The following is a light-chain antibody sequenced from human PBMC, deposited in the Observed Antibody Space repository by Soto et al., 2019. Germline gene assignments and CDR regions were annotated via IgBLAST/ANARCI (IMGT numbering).Light chain of an antibody. CDR1: SSDVGTYKY. CDR3: CSYAGSYTDV. V-gene: IGLV2-11*01. Sequence: QSALTQPGSVSGSPGQSVTISCTGTSSDVGTYKYVSWYQNQPGTAPKLIIYDVNKRPSGVPDRFSGANSGDTASLPISGLQAEDEADYYCCSYAGSYTDVFGTGTQLTVL. J-gene: IGLJ1*01. CDR2: DVN.